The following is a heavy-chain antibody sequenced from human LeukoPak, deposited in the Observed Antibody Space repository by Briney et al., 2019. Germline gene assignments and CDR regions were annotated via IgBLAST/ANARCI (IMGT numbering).Heavy chain of an antibody. CDR1: GGSISSSSYY. CDR2: IYYSGST. D-gene: IGHD6-13*01. V-gene: IGHV4-39*01. Sequence: PSETLSLTCTVSGGSISSSSYYWGWIRQPPGKGLEWIGSIYYSGSTYYNPSLKGRVTISVDTSKNQFSLKLSSVTAADTAVYYCARQKGIAAADYWGQGTLVTVSS. J-gene: IGHJ4*02. CDR3: ARQKGIAAADY.